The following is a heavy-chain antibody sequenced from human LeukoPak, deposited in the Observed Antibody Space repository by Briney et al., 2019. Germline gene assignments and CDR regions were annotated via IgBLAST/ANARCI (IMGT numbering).Heavy chain of an antibody. CDR1: GGTFSSYA. Sequence: GASVKVSCKASGGTFSSYAISWVRQAPGQGLEWMGRIIPIFGTANYAQKFQGRVTITTDESTSTAYMELSSLRSEDTAVYYCARSGYSSGPYGDYWGEGTLVTVSS. D-gene: IGHD6-19*01. J-gene: IGHJ4*02. CDR3: ARSGYSSGPYGDY. CDR2: IIPIFGTA. V-gene: IGHV1-69*05.